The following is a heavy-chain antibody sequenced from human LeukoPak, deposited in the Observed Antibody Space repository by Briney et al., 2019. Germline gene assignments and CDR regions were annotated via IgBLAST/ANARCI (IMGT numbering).Heavy chain of an antibody. V-gene: IGHV3-74*01. CDR3: ATSTYCSGGSCYSRTFQY. D-gene: IGHD2-15*01. J-gene: IGHJ4*02. CDR2: INSDGSST. CDR1: GFTFSSYW. Sequence: GGSLRLSCAASGFTFSSYWMHWVRQAPGKGLVWVSRINSDGSSTTYADSVKGRFTISRDNAKNTLYLQMNSLRAEGTAVYYCATSTYCSGGSCYSRTFQYWGQGTLVTVSS.